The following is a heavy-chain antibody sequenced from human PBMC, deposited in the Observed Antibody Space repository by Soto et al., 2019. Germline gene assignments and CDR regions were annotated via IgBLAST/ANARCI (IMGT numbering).Heavy chain of an antibody. CDR2: IYPGDSDT. CDR3: ARNADGGYYFDF. D-gene: IGHD3-16*01. CDR1: GYTFRSHW. V-gene: IGHV5-51*01. Sequence: PGESLKISCQGSGYTFRSHWIGWVRQMPGRGLEWMGIIYPGDSDTRYSPSFEGQVTTSADMSINTTYVQWSSLKTSDTAIYYCARNADGGYYFDFWGQGTLVTVSS. J-gene: IGHJ4*02.